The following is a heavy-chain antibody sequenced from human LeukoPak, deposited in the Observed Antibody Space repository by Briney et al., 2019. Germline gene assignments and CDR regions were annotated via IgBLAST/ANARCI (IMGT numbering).Heavy chain of an antibody. CDR2: IYFGGGT. Sequence: SETLSLTCTGSGVSISSYYWSWIRQPPGKGLEWIGYIYFGGGTNYNPSLKSRDTISVDPYKHPLSLKLSSVTAADTAVYYCATSKQGYCGGDCYSIGGFDPWGQGTLVTVPS. CDR1: GVSISSYY. D-gene: IGHD2-21*02. CDR3: ATSKQGYCGGDCYSIGGFDP. V-gene: IGHV4-59*01. J-gene: IGHJ5*02.